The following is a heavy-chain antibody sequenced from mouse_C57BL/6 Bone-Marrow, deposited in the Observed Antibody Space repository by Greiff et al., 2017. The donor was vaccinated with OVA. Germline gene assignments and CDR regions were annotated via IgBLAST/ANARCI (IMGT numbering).Heavy chain of an antibody. V-gene: IGHV1-82*01. CDR2: IYPGDGDT. Sequence: VQLVESGPELVKPGASVKISCKASGYAFSSSWMNWVKQRPGKGLEWIGRIYPGDGDTNYNGKFKGKATLTADKSSSTAYMQLSSLTSEDSAVYFCARSPGAMDDWGQGTSVTVSS. CDR1: GYAFSSSW. CDR3: ARSPGAMDD. J-gene: IGHJ4*01.